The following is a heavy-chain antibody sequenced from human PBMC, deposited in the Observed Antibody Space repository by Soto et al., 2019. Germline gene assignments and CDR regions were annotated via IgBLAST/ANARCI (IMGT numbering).Heavy chain of an antibody. CDR3: ARAPYGDYEDYYYGMDV. D-gene: IGHD4-17*01. J-gene: IGHJ6*02. CDR2: ISYDGSNK. CDR1: GFTFSSYA. Sequence: GGSLRLSCAASGFTFSSYAMHWVRQAPGKWLEWVAVISYDGSNKYYADSVKGRFTISRDNSKNTLYLQMNSLRAEDTAVYYCARAPYGDYEDYYYGMDVWGQGTTVTVSS. V-gene: IGHV3-30-3*01.